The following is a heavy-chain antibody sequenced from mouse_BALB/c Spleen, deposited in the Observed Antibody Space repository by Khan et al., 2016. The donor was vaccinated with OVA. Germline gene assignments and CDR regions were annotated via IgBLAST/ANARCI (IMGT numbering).Heavy chain of an antibody. CDR2: ISPGSGDT. D-gene: IGHD1-2*01. CDR3: ARRNYFGYTFAY. Sequence: QVQLQQSGAELARPGASVKLSCKASGYTFTDFYINWVKQRPGQGLEWIGEISPGSGDTFYNERFKDKATLTADKSSNTAYMQLSSLTSEASAVYFCARRNYFGYTFAYWGQGTLVTVSA. CDR1: GYTFTDFY. V-gene: IGHV1-77*01. J-gene: IGHJ3*01.